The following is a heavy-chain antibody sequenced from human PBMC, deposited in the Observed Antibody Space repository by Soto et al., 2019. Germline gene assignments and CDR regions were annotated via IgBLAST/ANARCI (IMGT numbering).Heavy chain of an antibody. CDR3: ARHEERVVVPMDV. J-gene: IGHJ6*04. CDR2: IYYSGST. D-gene: IGHD2-2*01. V-gene: IGHV4-59*08. Sequence: SETLSLTCTVSGGSISSYYWSWIRQPPGKGLEWIGYIYYSGSTNYNPSLKSRVTISVDTSKNQFSLKLSSVTAADTAVYYGARHEERVVVPMDVWGKGTTVTVSS. CDR1: GGSISSYY.